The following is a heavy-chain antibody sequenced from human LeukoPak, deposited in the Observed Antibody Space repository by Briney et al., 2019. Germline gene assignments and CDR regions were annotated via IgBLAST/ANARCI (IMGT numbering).Heavy chain of an antibody. Sequence: GRSLTLSCAASGCTFDDYAMHWVRQAPGKGLEWVSGISWNSGSIGYADSVKGRFTISRDNAKNSLYLQMNSLRAEDTALYYCAKAFSGSWYYYDSSGYYFDYWGQGTLVTVSS. CDR3: AKAFSGSWYYYDSSGYYFDY. CDR2: ISWNSGSI. J-gene: IGHJ4*02. D-gene: IGHD3-22*01. V-gene: IGHV3-9*01. CDR1: GCTFDDYA.